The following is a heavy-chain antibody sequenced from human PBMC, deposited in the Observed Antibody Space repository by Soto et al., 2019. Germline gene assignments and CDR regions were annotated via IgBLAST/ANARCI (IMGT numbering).Heavy chain of an antibody. Sequence: QLQLQESGPGLVKPSETLSLTCAVSGDSFSSSRYSWVWIRQPPGKGPEWIATIYYGGTTYYNPSLRGRVTVSVDTSKTQFSLRLGSVTAADTAVYYCARQLITGTGRGYSDSWGQGTLVTVSS. CDR2: IYYGGTT. J-gene: IGHJ4*02. D-gene: IGHD1-20*01. CDR3: ARQLITGTGRGYSDS. V-gene: IGHV4-39*01. CDR1: GDSFSSSRYS.